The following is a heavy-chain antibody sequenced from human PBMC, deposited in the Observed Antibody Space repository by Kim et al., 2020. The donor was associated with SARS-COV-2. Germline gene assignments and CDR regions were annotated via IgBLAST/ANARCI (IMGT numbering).Heavy chain of an antibody. CDR1: GGSISSSSFY. Sequence: SETLSLTCTVSGGSISSSSFYWGWIRQPPGKGLEWIGSIYYSGSTYYNPSLKSRVTISVDTSKNQFSLNLSSVTAADTDVYYCASGPDYGSGSYQASDIWGQGTMVTVSS. D-gene: IGHD3-10*01. CDR3: ASGPDYGSGSYQASDI. CDR2: IYYSGST. J-gene: IGHJ3*02. V-gene: IGHV4-39*01.